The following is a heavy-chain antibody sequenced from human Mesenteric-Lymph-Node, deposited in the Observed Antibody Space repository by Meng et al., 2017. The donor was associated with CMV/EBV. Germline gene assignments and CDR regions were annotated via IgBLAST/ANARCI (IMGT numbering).Heavy chain of an antibody. D-gene: IGHD1-26*01. CDR1: GYIFTTSW. V-gene: IGHV5-51*01. CDR2: ITPVDSDPSYSPPT. Sequence: GESLKISCKGSGYIFTTSWIAWVRQMPGKGLEWMGIITPVDSDPSYSPPTTYSPSFQGQVTIPTDKSINTAYLQWSSLKASDSAMYYCARGSGSYSDYYFYGMDVWGQGTTVTVSS. J-gene: IGHJ6*02. CDR3: ARGSGSYSDYYFYGMDV.